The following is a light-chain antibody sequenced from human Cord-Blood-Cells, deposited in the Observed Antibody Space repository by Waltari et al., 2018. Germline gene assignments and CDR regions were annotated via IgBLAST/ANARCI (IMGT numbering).Light chain of an antibody. V-gene: IGLV2-23*01. CDR3: CSFAGRSTAV. J-gene: IGLJ1*01. Sequence: QSSLTQPASLSGSPGQSIPISCTGTSSDVGSYNLVSWYQQHPGKTSKLMIYEGSKRPSGISKLYAGSNSGNTVPVTFCGRQSEDEVDYSCCSFAGRSTAVYGTGTNGTFL. CDR1: SSDVGSYNL. CDR2: EGS.